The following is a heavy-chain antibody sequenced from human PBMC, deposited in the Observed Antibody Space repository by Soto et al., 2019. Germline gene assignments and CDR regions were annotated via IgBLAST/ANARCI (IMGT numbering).Heavy chain of an antibody. V-gene: IGHV1-69*13. CDR1: GGTFSSYA. J-gene: IGHJ5*02. CDR3: AREIPDSSSWYEAGFNWFDP. D-gene: IGHD6-13*01. Sequence: GASVKVSCKASGGTFSSYAISWVRQAPGQGLEWMGGIIPIFGTANYAQKFQGRVTITADESTSTAYMELSSLRSEDTAVYYCAREIPDSSSWYEAGFNWFDPWGQGTLVTVSS. CDR2: IIPIFGTA.